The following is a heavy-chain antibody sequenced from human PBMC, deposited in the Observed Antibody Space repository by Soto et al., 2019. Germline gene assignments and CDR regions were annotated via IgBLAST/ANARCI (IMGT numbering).Heavy chain of an antibody. CDR3: ARDRKIAVAGYDAFDI. CDR2: IIPIFGTA. J-gene: IGHJ3*02. Sequence: SVKVSCKASGGTFSSYAISWVRQAPGQGLEWMVGIIPIFGTANYAQKFQGRVTITADESTSTAYMELSSLRSEDTAVYYCARDRKIAVAGYDAFDIWGQGTMVTVSS. V-gene: IGHV1-69*13. D-gene: IGHD6-19*01. CDR1: GGTFSSYA.